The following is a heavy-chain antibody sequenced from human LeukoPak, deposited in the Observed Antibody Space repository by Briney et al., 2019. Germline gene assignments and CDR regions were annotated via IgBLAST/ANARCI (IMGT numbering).Heavy chain of an antibody. CDR1: GGSFSGYY. CDR3: ARAQDRYSSSWFEIDY. V-gene: IGHV4-34*01. D-gene: IGHD6-13*01. J-gene: IGHJ4*02. Sequence: PSETLSLTCAVYGGSFSGYYRSWIRQPPGKGLEWIGEINHSGSTNYNPSLKSRVTISVDTSKNQFSLKLSSVTAADTAVYYCARAQDRYSSSWFEIDYWGQGTLVTVSS. CDR2: INHSGST.